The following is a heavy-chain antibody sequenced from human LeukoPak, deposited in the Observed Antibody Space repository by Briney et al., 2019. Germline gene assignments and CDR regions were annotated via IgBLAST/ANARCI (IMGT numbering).Heavy chain of an antibody. V-gene: IGHV3-23*01. CDR3: ARDIDTYDFWSGYLY. CDR2: ISGSGGST. Sequence: GGSLRLSCAASGFTFSSYAMSWVRQAPGKGLEWVSAISGSGGSTYYADSVKGRFTISRDNSKNTLYLQMNSLRAEDTAVYYCARDIDTYDFWSGYLYWGQGTLVTVSS. J-gene: IGHJ4*02. D-gene: IGHD3-3*01. CDR1: GFTFSSYA.